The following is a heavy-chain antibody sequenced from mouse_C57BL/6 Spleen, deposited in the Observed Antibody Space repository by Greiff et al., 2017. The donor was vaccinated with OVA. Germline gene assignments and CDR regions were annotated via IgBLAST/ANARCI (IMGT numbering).Heavy chain of an antibody. CDR3: ARGEFGIYRLRRGIDV. CDR1: GYTFTDYY. CDR2: IYPGSGNT. J-gene: IGHJ1*03. V-gene: IGHV1-76*01. Sequence: QVQLQQSGAELVRPGASVKLSCKASGYTFTDYYINWVKQRPGQGLEWIARIYPGSGNTYYNEKFKGKATLTAEKSSSTAYMQLSSLTSEDSAVYFCARGEFGIYRLRRGIDVWGTGTTVTVSS. D-gene: IGHD2-4*01.